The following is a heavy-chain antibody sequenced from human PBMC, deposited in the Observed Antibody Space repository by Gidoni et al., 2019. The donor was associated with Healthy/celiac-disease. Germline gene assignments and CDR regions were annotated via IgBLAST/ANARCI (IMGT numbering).Heavy chain of an antibody. Sequence: EVQLVESGGGLVQPGGSLRLSCAASGFTFSSYEVNWVRKAPGKGLEWVSYISSSGSTIYYADSVKGRFTISRDNAKNSLYLQMNSLRAEDTAVYYCAREGPSWGDIVVVPAATGFGYWGQGTLVTVSS. CDR3: AREGPSWGDIVVVPAATGFGY. V-gene: IGHV3-48*03. J-gene: IGHJ4*02. CDR1: GFTFSSYE. D-gene: IGHD2-2*01. CDR2: ISSSGSTI.